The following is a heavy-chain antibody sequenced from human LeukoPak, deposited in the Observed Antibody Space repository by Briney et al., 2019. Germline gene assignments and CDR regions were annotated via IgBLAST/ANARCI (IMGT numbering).Heavy chain of an antibody. D-gene: IGHD3-22*01. CDR2: IYHSGST. CDR1: GYSISRGYS. CDR3: AREDYYNSGGYYLDY. V-gene: IGHV4-38-2*02. J-gene: IGHJ4*02. Sequence: SETLSLTCTVSGYSISRGYSWGWIRQPPGKGLEWIGNIYHSGSTNYSPSLKSRVTISVDTSKNQFSLKLSSVTAADAAVYFCAREDYYNSGGYYLDYWGQGTLVTVSS.